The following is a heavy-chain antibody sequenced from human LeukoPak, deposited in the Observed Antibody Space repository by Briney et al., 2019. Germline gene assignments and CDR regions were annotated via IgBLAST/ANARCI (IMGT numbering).Heavy chain of an antibody. CDR2: IYYSGST. Sequence: SQTLSLTCTVSGGSICSGDYYWSWIRQPPGKGLEWIGYIYYSGSTYYNPSLKSRVTISVDTSKNQFSLKLSSVTAADTAVYYCARILRGEYLDYWGQGTLVTVSS. CDR3: ARILRGEYLDY. D-gene: IGHD3-10*01. V-gene: IGHV4-30-4*01. J-gene: IGHJ4*02. CDR1: GGSICSGDYY.